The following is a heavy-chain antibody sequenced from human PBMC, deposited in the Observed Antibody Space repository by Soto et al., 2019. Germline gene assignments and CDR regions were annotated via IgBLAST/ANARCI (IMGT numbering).Heavy chain of an antibody. CDR2: IKQDGSEK. Sequence: TGGSLRLSCAASGFTFSSYWMSWVRQAPGKGLEWVANIKQDGSEKYYVDSVKGRFTISRDNAKNSLYLQMNSLRAEDTAVYYCARLGGFDYYDSSGFDYWGQGTLVTVSS. CDR1: GFTFSSYW. V-gene: IGHV3-7*01. CDR3: ARLGGFDYYDSSGFDY. D-gene: IGHD3-22*01. J-gene: IGHJ4*02.